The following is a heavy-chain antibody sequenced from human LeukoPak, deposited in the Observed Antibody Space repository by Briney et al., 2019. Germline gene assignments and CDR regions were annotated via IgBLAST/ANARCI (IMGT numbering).Heavy chain of an antibody. CDR3: ARASLAYCGGDCYYYWYFDL. CDR1: GGSISSGGYS. J-gene: IGHJ2*01. CDR2: IYHSGST. D-gene: IGHD2-21*02. Sequence: TLSLTYAVSGGSISSGGYSWSWIRQPPGKGLEWIGYIYHSGSTYYNPSLKSRVTISVDRSKNQFSLKLSSVTAADTAVYYCARASLAYCGGDCYYYWYFDLWGRGTLVTVSS. V-gene: IGHV4-30-2*01.